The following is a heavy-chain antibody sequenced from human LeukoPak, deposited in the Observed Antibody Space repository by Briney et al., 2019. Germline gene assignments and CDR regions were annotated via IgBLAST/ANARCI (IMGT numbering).Heavy chain of an antibody. CDR1: GGSISSYY. V-gene: IGHV4-59*08. J-gene: IGHJ4*02. CDR2: MHYSGST. D-gene: IGHD6-13*01. Sequence: SETLSLTCAVSGGSISSYYWSWIRQPPGKGLEWIGYMHYSGSTNYNPSLKSRVTISLDTSKNQFSLKLSSVTAADTAVYYCARFNPAAGTFCFDYWGQGTLVTVSS. CDR3: ARFNPAAGTFCFDY.